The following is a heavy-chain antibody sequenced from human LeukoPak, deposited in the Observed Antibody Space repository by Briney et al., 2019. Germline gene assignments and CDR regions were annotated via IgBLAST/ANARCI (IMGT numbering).Heavy chain of an antibody. J-gene: IGHJ4*02. CDR1: GFTFSDHY. CDR3: ARDPAMQTWLSAYYFDY. Sequence: GGSLRLSCAASGFTFSDHYMDWVRQAPGKGLEWVGRIRDKTNNFTTQYAASVKGRFTISRDDSKNSLYLQMNSLKTEDTAVYYCARDPAMQTWLSAYYFDYWGQGTQVSVSS. CDR2: IRDKTNNFTT. V-gene: IGHV3-72*01. D-gene: IGHD3-22*01.